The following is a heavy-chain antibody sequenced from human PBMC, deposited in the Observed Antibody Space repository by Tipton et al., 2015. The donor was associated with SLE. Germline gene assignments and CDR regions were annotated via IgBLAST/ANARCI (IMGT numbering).Heavy chain of an antibody. CDR3: ARVGLITPDAFDI. CDR1: GDSLSGSDYF. V-gene: IGHV4-39*01. D-gene: IGHD5-24*01. J-gene: IGHJ3*02. Sequence: TLSLTCTVSGDSLSGSDYFWGWIRQPPGKGLEWIGNIYFSGYTSYNPSLKSRVTISVDTSRNQFSLRLSSVTAADTAVYYCARVGLITPDAFDIWGEGTMVTVSS. CDR2: IYFSGYT.